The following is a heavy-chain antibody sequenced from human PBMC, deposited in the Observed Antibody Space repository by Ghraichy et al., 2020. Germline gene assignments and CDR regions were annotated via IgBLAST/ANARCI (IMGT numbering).Heavy chain of an antibody. CDR2: VSVRGDTT. Sequence: GGSLRLSCAASGFTFRKYAMSWVRQAPGKGLEWVSGVSVRGDTTYYADSVRGRFTISRDNSKKTLFLQINSLRVEDSGIYYCAKDSLDYGDYEFDSWGQGTLVTVS. CDR1: GFTFRKYA. CDR3: AKDSLDYGDYEFDS. V-gene: IGHV3-23*01. D-gene: IGHD4-17*01. J-gene: IGHJ4*02.